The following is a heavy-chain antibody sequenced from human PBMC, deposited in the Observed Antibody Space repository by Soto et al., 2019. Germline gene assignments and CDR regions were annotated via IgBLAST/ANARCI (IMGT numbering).Heavy chain of an antibody. CDR3: ARTFDYYGMDV. J-gene: IGHJ6*02. Sequence: SETLSLTCAVSGYSIGSGYYWAWIRQSPGKGLEWIGSIYHAGSVYYNPSLNGRVALSMDTSKNHFSLKLTSVTAADTAVYYCARTFDYYGMDVCGQRTTVTVSS. CDR2: IYHAGSV. CDR1: GYSIGSGYY. V-gene: IGHV4-38-2*01.